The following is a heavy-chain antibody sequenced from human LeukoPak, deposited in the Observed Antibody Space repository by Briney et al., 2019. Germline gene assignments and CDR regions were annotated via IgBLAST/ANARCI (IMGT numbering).Heavy chain of an antibody. CDR3: ARRRNYGRNYYIDV. V-gene: IGHV4-34*01. CDR2: INDSGRI. CDR1: VGSISYYY. D-gene: IGHD1-7*01. Sequence: PSETLSLTCAVSVGSISYYYWCWIRQPPGKGLEWIGEINDSGRINYNPSLMSRVTVSVDTSKNQFSLRLTYVTATNTAVYYCARRRNYGRNYYIDVWGNGATVSVSS. J-gene: IGHJ6*03.